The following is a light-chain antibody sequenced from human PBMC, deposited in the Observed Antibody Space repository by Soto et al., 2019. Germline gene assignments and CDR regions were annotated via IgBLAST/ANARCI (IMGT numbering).Light chain of an antibody. J-gene: IGKJ3*01. CDR3: QHYGGPFT. CDR2: AVY. V-gene: IGKV3-20*01. Sequence: EIVLTQSPGTLSLSPGESATLSCRASQSVSSSYLAWYQQKPGQAPRLLISAVYSRASGIPGRFSGSGSGTDFTLTIRRLEPEDFAVYYCQHYGGPFTFGPGTKVDIK. CDR1: QSVSSSY.